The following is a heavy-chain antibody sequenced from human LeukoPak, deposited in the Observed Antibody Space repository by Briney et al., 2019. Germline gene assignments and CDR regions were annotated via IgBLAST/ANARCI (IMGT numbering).Heavy chain of an antibody. Sequence: AASAKVSCKASGYTFTSYYVHWVRQAPGQGLEWMGWINPNSGGTNYAQKFQGRVTMTRDTSISTAYMELSRLISDDTAVYYCARVATRFGIAAYWGQGTLVTVSS. J-gene: IGHJ4*02. CDR3: ARVATRFGIAAY. CDR2: INPNSGGT. D-gene: IGHD3-10*01. V-gene: IGHV1-2*02. CDR1: GYTFTSYY.